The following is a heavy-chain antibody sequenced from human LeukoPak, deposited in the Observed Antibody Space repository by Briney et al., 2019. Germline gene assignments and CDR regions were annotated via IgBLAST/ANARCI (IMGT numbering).Heavy chain of an antibody. V-gene: IGHV3-11*05. D-gene: IGHD6-19*01. Sequence: LSLTCTVSGGSISSYYWSWIRQAPGKGLEWLSYISSSSTYTNYADSVKGRFTISRDNAKNSLYLQMNSLRAEDTAVYYCARDLKGSAWYVDYWGQGTLVTVSS. CDR2: ISSSSTYT. CDR1: GGSISSYY. J-gene: IGHJ4*02. CDR3: ARDLKGSAWYVDY.